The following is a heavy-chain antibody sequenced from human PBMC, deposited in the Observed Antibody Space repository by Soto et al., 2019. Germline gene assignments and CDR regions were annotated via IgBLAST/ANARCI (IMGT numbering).Heavy chain of an antibody. V-gene: IGHV3-15*01. CDR3: TTARGTYGAEYFQH. J-gene: IGHJ1*01. CDR2: IKSKTDGGTT. CDR1: GFTFTNAW. Sequence: GGSLRLSCAASGFTFTNAWMSWVRQAPGKGLEWVGRIKSKTDGGTTDYAAPVKGRFTISRDDSKNTLYLQMNSLKTEDTAVYYCTTARGTYGAEYFQHWGQGTLVTVSS. D-gene: IGHD4-17*01.